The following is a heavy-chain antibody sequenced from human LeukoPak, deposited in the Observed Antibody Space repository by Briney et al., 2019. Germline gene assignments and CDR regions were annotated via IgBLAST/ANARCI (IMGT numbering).Heavy chain of an antibody. Sequence: TGGSLRLSCAASGFTFSSYSMNWVRQAPGKGLEWVSSISSSSSYIYYADSVKGRFTTSRDNAKNSLYLQMNSLRAEDTAVYYCARDQIAVAGNFDYWGQGTLVTVSS. D-gene: IGHD6-19*01. J-gene: IGHJ4*02. V-gene: IGHV3-21*01. CDR3: ARDQIAVAGNFDY. CDR2: ISSSSSYI. CDR1: GFTFSSYS.